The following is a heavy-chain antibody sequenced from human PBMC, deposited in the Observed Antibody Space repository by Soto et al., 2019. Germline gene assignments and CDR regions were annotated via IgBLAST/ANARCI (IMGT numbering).Heavy chain of an antibody. Sequence: SSETLSLTCAVYGGSFSGYYWSWIRQPPGKGLEWIGEINHSGSTNYNPSLKSRVTISVDTSKNQFSLKLSSVTAADTAVYYCARVGYCSGGSCYRLQPPYYYYYMDVWGKGTTVTVSS. J-gene: IGHJ6*03. CDR2: INHSGST. CDR1: GGSFSGYY. D-gene: IGHD2-15*01. V-gene: IGHV4-34*01. CDR3: ARVGYCSGGSCYRLQPPYYYYYMDV.